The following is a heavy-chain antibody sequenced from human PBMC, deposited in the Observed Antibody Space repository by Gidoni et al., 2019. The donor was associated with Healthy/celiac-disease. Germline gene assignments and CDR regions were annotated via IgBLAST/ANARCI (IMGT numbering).Heavy chain of an antibody. V-gene: IGHV3-23*01. CDR3: AKGIGSRDYDSSVGAFDI. D-gene: IGHD3-22*01. CDR2: ISGSGGST. CDR1: GFTFSSYA. J-gene: IGHJ3*02. Sequence: EVQLLESGGGLVQPGGSLRLSCAASGFTFSSYAMSWVRQAPGKGLEWVSAISGSGGSTYYADSVKGRFTISRDNSKNTLYLQMNSLRAEDTAVYYCAKGIGSRDYDSSVGAFDIWGQGTMVTVSS.